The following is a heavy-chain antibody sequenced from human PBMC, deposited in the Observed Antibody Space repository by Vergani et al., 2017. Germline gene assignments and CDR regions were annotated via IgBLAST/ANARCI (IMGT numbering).Heavy chain of an antibody. V-gene: IGHV4-59*01. J-gene: IGHJ1*01. D-gene: IGHD6-13*01. CDR1: GGSISSYY. Sequence: QVQLQESGPGLVKPSETLSLTCTVSGGSISSYYWSWIRQPPGKGLEWIGYIYYSGSTNYNPSLKSRVTISVDTSKNQFSLKLSSVTAADTAVYYCARGSYGSSWYAAEYFQHWGQGTLVTVSS. CDR2: IYYSGST. CDR3: ARGSYGSSWYAAEYFQH.